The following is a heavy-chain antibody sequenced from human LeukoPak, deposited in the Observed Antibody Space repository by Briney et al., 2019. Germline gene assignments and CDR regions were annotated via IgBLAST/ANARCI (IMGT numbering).Heavy chain of an antibody. CDR2: IYPGDSDT. Sequence: GESLKISCKGSGYSFTSYWIGWVRQMPGKGLEWMGIIYPGDSDTRYSPSFQGQVTISADKSISTAYLQWSSLKASDTAMYYCARRDDCSGGSCYSSFGYWGQGTLVTVSS. D-gene: IGHD2-15*01. CDR3: ARRDDCSGGSCYSSFGY. V-gene: IGHV5-51*01. CDR1: GYSFTSYW. J-gene: IGHJ4*02.